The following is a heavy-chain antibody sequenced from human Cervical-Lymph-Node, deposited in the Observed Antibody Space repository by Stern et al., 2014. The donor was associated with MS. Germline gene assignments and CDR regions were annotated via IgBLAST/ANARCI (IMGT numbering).Heavy chain of an antibody. V-gene: IGHV3-74*01. CDR3: ARVGYGGNSAFDY. D-gene: IGHD4-23*01. CDR2: SNSDASIT. CDR1: GFTFSSYW. Sequence: EVQLVESGGGLVQPGGSLRLSCAASGFTFSSYWMHWVRQAPGKELVWAARSNSDASITNYADSVKGRFTISRDNAKNTLYVQMNSLRAEDTAVYYCARVGYGGNSAFDYWGQGTLVTVSS. J-gene: IGHJ4*02.